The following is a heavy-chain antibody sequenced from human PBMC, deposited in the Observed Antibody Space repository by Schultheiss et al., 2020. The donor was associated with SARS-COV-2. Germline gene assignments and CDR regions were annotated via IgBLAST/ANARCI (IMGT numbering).Heavy chain of an antibody. CDR1: DGSLSSGGYY. Sequence: SETLSLTCTVSDGSLSSGGYYWGWIRQPPGKGLEWIGSIYYSGSTYYNPSLKSRVTISVDTSKNQFSLKLSSVTAADTAVYYCARSPETVAYFDYWGQGTLVTVSS. CDR3: ARSPETVAYFDY. CDR2: IYYSGST. J-gene: IGHJ4*02. D-gene: IGHD4-23*01. V-gene: IGHV4-39*01.